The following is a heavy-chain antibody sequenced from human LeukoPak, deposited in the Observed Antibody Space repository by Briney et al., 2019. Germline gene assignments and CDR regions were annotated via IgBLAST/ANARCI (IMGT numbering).Heavy chain of an antibody. D-gene: IGHD3-9*01. Sequence: PSETLSLTCTVSGGSISSYYWSWIRQPAGKGLEWIGRIYTSGSTNYNPSLKSRVTISVDTSKNQFSLKLSSVTAADTAVYYCARDRNYDILTGAPTDAFDIWGQGTMVTVSS. CDR3: ARDRNYDILTGAPTDAFDI. J-gene: IGHJ3*02. V-gene: IGHV4-4*07. CDR2: IYTSGST. CDR1: GGSISSYY.